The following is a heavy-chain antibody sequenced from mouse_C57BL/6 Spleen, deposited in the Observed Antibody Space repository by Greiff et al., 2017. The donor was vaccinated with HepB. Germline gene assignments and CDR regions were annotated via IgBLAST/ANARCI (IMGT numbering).Heavy chain of an antibody. CDR1: GYAFSSSW. J-gene: IGHJ2*01. CDR3: ARWRQFDY. D-gene: IGHD3-2*01. CDR2: IYPGDGDT. Sequence: QVQLKESGPELVKPGASVKISCKASGYAFSSSWMNWVKQRPGKGLEWIGRIYPGDGDTNYNGKFKGKATLTADKSSSTAYMQLSSLTSEDSAVYFCARWRQFDYWGQGTTLTVSS. V-gene: IGHV1-82*01.